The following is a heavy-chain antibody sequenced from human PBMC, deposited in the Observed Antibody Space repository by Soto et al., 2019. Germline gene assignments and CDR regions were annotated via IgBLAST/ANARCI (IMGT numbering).Heavy chain of an antibody. J-gene: IGHJ6*02. Sequence: PSETLSLTCTVSGDSISRNGFFWTWIRQHPGKGLVGIGYIYNSGGSNYNPSLKSRVIISVDTSKNHFSLNLTAVTAADTAVYYCARGTTIRGPGYYYAMDVGGQGTTVTVSS. CDR3: ARGTTIRGPGYYYAMDV. CDR1: GDSISRNGFF. V-gene: IGHV4-31*03. D-gene: IGHD1-7*01. CDR2: IYNSGGS.